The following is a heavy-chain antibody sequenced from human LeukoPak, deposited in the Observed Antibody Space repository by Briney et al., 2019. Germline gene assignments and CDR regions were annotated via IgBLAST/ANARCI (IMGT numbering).Heavy chain of an antibody. CDR1: GFTFSSYA. J-gene: IGHJ4*02. CDR2: ISGSGGST. Sequence: QPGGSLTLSCAAAGFTFSSYAMSWVRQAPGKGLEWVSAISGSGGSTYYADSVKGRFTISRDNSKNTLYLQMNSLRAEDTAVYYCAKPTYGSGSYYDYWGQGTLVTVSS. D-gene: IGHD3-10*01. V-gene: IGHV3-23*01. CDR3: AKPTYGSGSYYDY.